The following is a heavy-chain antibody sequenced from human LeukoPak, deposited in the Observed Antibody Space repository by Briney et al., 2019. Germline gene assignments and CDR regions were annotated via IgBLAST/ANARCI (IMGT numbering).Heavy chain of an antibody. J-gene: IGHJ3*02. CDR1: GYSLSSGYY. CDR3: ARDRGYCSSSSCHKAFAI. V-gene: IGHV4-38-2*02. Sequence: TSHTLSLTCADSGYSLSSGYYRGWIRQPPGKGLERIGSIYHSGSTYYNPSLKSRVTISVDTSKTQFSLKLSSVTAADTAVYYCARDRGYCSSSSCHKAFAIWGQGTMVTVSS. CDR2: IYHSGST. D-gene: IGHD2-2*02.